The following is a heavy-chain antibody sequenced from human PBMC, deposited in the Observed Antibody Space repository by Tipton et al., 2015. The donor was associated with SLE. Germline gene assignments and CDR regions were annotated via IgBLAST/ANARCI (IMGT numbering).Heavy chain of an antibody. CDR3: ARSSSVRTLLWPTFAY. CDR2: FYHRGTT. D-gene: IGHD3-10*01. Sequence: TLSLTCSLSGASISSGSYFWTWIRHPAGKGLEWIGNFYHRGTTYYNPSLKSRVTISADTSKNHLSLKLTSVTAADTAVYFCARSSSVRTLLWPTFAYWGQGTLVTVSS. J-gene: IGHJ4*02. CDR1: GASISSGSYF. V-gene: IGHV4-61*09.